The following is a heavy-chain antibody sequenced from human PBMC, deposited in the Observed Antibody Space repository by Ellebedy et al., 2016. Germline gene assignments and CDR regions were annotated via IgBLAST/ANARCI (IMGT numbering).Heavy chain of an antibody. CDR1: GFSLSTRGMG. J-gene: IGHJ4*02. Sequence: SGPTLVNPTQTLTLTCTFSGFSLSTRGMGVGWIRQPPGKALEWLALIYWDDDKRYSPSLKSRLTITKDTSKTQVVLTMTNMDPVDTATYYCAHAGMITFGGVIVFFDHWGQGTLVTVSS. CDR2: IYWDDDK. D-gene: IGHD3-16*02. V-gene: IGHV2-5*02. CDR3: AHAGMITFGGVIVFFDH.